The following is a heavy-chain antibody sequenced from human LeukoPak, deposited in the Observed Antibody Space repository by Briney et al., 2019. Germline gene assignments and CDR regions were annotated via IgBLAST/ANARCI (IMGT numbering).Heavy chain of an antibody. CDR1: GGSISSHY. CDR2: IYYSGST. Sequence: SETLSLTCTVSGGSISSHYWSRIRQPPGKGLEWIGYIYYSGSTNYNPSLKSRVTISVDTPKNQFSLKLSSVTAADTAVYYCARRDDAFDIWGQGTMVTVSS. CDR3: ARRDDAFDI. V-gene: IGHV4-59*11. J-gene: IGHJ3*02.